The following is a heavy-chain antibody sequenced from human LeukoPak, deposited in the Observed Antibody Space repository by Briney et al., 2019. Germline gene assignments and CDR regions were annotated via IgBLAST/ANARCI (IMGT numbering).Heavy chain of an antibody. D-gene: IGHD3-22*01. Sequence: GGSLRLSCAASGFTFSDYYMSWIRQAPGKGLEWVALISFDGSNKYYADSVKGRFTISRDNSKNTLYLQMNSLRAEDTAVYYCARDEYYYDSSGYLGYWGQGTLVTVSS. CDR2: ISFDGSNK. J-gene: IGHJ4*02. V-gene: IGHV3-30*01. CDR1: GFTFSDYY. CDR3: ARDEYYYDSSGYLGY.